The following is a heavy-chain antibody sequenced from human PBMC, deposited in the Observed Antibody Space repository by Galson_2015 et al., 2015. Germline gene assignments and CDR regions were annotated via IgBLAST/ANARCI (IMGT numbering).Heavy chain of an antibody. CDR2: IYPGDSDT. J-gene: IGHJ4*02. CDR3: ARGYCSNTTCYFDY. Sequence: QSGAEVTKPGESLQISCTGSGYRFSSNWIGWVRQMPGKGLEWMGIIYPGDSDTRYSPSFQGLVTISADKSISTAYLQWSSLKASDSAMYYCARGYCSNTTCYFDYWGQGTLVTVSS. CDR1: GYRFSSNW. V-gene: IGHV5-51*01. D-gene: IGHD2-2*01.